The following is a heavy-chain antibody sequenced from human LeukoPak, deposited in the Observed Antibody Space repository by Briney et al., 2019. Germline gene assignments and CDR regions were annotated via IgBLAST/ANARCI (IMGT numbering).Heavy chain of an antibody. J-gene: IGHJ4*02. CDR1: GFSFNSYW. V-gene: IGHV3-74*01. CDR2: IKTDGSGI. CDR3: ARGAQGGYCSGGSCSKMYYFDY. Sequence: GGSLRLSCAASGFSFNSYWMHWVRQAPGKGLVWVSQIKTDGSGIGYADSVKGRFTISIDRATNTLYLEMNSLRAEDTAVYYCARGAQGGYCSGGSCSKMYYFDYWGQGTLVTVSS. D-gene: IGHD2-15*01.